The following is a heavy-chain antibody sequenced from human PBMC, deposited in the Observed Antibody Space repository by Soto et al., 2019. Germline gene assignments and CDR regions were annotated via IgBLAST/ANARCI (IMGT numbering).Heavy chain of an antibody. J-gene: IGHJ6*02. D-gene: IGHD6-13*01. CDR2: ISYDGSNK. CDR1: GLTFSSYR. Sequence: GGSVRLSCAPSGLTFSSYRMHWVRQAPGKGLEWVAVISYDGSNKYYADSVKGRFTISRDNSKNTLYLQMNSLRAEDTAVYYCAKDSSSSWYFSNYYYGMDVWGQGTTVTVSS. CDR3: AKDSSSSWYFSNYYYGMDV. V-gene: IGHV3-30*18.